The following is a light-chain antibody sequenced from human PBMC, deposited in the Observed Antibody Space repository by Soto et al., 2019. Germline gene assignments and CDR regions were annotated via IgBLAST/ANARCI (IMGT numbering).Light chain of an antibody. CDR1: QSVSSN. J-gene: IGKJ1*01. CDR2: GAS. Sequence: EIVMTQSPATLSVSLGERATLSCRASQSVSSNLAWFQQKPGQAPRLLIYGASTRASGIPDRFSGSGSGIEFTLTISSLQFEDFAVYYCQQYNDWWTFGQGTKVEIK. V-gene: IGKV3-15*01. CDR3: QQYNDWWT.